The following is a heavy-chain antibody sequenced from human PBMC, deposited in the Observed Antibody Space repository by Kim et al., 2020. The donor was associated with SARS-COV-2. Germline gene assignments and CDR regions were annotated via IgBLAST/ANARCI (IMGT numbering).Heavy chain of an antibody. J-gene: IGHJ4*02. Sequence: SETLSLTCTVSGGSIISESYYWGWVRQPPGKGLEWIGSIHYSGNTYYKPSLNSRVTISVDTSKNQFSVTLQSMTADDTGVYYCATHVAAGTGRGDCYSWGPGPLVAGSS. CDR1: GGSIISESYY. V-gene: IGHV4-39*01. CDR2: IHYSGNT. CDR3: ATHVAAGTGRGDCYS. D-gene: IGHD2-15*01.